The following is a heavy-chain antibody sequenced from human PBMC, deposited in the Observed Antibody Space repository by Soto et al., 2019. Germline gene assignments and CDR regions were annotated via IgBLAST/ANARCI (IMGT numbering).Heavy chain of an antibody. CDR1: GGSMSGYY. CDR3: ARSPTFLDRFDP. Sequence: SETLSLTCTVSGGSMSGYYWNWIRQPSGEGLQWIGNIYYSGSTNYNPSLKSRVTISVDTSKNHFSLKVNSVTTADTAVYYCARSPTFLDRFDPWGQGTLVTVSS. D-gene: IGHD3-3*01. CDR2: IYYSGST. V-gene: IGHV4-59*01. J-gene: IGHJ5*02.